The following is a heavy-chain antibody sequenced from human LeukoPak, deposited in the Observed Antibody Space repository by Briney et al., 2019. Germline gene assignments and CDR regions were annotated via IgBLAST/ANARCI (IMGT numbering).Heavy chain of an antibody. Sequence: GGSLRLSCAASGFTFSSYAMSWVCQAPGKGLEWVSAISGSGGSTYYADSVKGRFTISRDNSKNTLYLQMNSLRAEDTAVYYCAKGPSRGFYSSGWYDLGGWFDPWGQGTLVTVSS. CDR1: GFTFSSYA. J-gene: IGHJ5*02. V-gene: IGHV3-23*01. CDR2: ISGSGGST. CDR3: AKGPSRGFYSSGWYDLGGWFDP. D-gene: IGHD6-19*01.